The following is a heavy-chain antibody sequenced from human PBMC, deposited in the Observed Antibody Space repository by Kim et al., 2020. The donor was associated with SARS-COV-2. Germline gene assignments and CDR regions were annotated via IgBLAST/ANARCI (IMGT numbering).Heavy chain of an antibody. Sequence: ISSSGSPSYTPSLKSRVTISVDSSKNQFSLKLSSVTAADTAVYYCTRGVRIWGQGTLVTVSS. J-gene: IGHJ4*02. D-gene: IGHD3-16*01. V-gene: IGHV4-30-4*01. CDR2: ISSSGSP. CDR3: TRGVRI.